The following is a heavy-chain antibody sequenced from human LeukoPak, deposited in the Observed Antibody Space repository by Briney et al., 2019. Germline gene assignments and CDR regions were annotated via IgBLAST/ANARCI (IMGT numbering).Heavy chain of an antibody. CDR3: ARGLGLDYYDSSGSY. V-gene: IGHV1-18*01. J-gene: IGHJ4*02. CDR1: GYTFTSYG. Sequence: GASVKVSCKASGYTFTSYGISWVRQAPGQGLEWMGWISAYNGNTNYAQNLQGRVAMTRDTSTSTVYMELSSLRSEDTAVYYCARGLGLDYYDSSGSYWGQGTLVTVSS. D-gene: IGHD3-22*01. CDR2: ISAYNGNT.